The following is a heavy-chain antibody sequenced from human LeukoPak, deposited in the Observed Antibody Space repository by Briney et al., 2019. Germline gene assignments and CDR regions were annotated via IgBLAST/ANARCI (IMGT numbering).Heavy chain of an antibody. CDR2: MNPNSGNT. V-gene: IGHV1-8*01. CDR3: ARHQPWMATTNFDY. CDR1: GYTFTSYD. D-gene: IGHD5-24*01. Sequence: GASVKVSCKASGYTFTSYDINWVRQVTGQGLEWMGWMNPNSGNTGYAQKFQGRVTMTRNTSISTAYMELSSLRSEDTAVYYCARHQPWMATTNFDYWGQGTLVTVSS. J-gene: IGHJ4*02.